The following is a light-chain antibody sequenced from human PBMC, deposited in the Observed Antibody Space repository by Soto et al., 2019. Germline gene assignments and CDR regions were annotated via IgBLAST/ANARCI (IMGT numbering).Light chain of an antibody. Sequence: EIVMTQSPATLSVSPGGRATLSCRASQSISDTLAWYQQKPGQAPRLLIYGASTRATGIPARFSGSGSGTEFTLIISSLQSEDSAVYYCQQYNNWPPITFGQGTRLEIK. J-gene: IGKJ5*01. CDR2: GAS. CDR1: QSISDT. CDR3: QQYNNWPPIT. V-gene: IGKV3-15*01.